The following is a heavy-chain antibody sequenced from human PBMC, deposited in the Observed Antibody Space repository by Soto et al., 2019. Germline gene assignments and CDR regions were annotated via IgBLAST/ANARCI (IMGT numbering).Heavy chain of an antibody. CDR2: IIPISGTA. J-gene: IGHJ3*02. Sequence: SVKVSCKTSGGTFSGFALSWVRQAPGQGLEWMGGIIPISGTANYAQKFQGRVTISADESTSTAYMELSSLRYEDTAVYFCARGTNWNDPIAFDIWGQGTMVTVSS. CDR3: ARGTNWNDPIAFDI. CDR1: GGTFSGFA. V-gene: IGHV1-69*13. D-gene: IGHD1-1*01.